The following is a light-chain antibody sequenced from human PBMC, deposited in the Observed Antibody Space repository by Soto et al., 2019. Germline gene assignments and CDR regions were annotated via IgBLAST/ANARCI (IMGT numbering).Light chain of an antibody. V-gene: IGKV3-20*01. CDR2: GAS. Sequence: EIVLTQSPGTLSLSPGERATLSCRASQSVSSSYLAWYQQKPGQAPRPLIYGASSRATGIPDRFSGSGSGTDFTLTISRLEPEEFAVYYCLQYGSAPYTFGQGTKLEIK. CDR1: QSVSSSY. CDR3: LQYGSAPYT. J-gene: IGKJ2*01.